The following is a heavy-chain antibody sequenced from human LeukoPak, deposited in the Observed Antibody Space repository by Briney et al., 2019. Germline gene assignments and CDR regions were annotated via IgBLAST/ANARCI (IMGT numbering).Heavy chain of an antibody. CDR2: IKSKTDGGTT. D-gene: IGHD3-16*02. V-gene: IGHV3-15*01. Sequence: GSLRLSCAASGFPFSNAWMSWVRPAPGKGLEWVGRIKSKTDGGTTDYAAPVKGRFTISRDDSKNTLYLQMNSLKTEDTAVYYCTTGDYVWGSYRLDYFDYWGQGTLVTVSS. CDR3: TTGDYVWGSYRLDYFDY. CDR1: GFPFSNAW. J-gene: IGHJ4*02.